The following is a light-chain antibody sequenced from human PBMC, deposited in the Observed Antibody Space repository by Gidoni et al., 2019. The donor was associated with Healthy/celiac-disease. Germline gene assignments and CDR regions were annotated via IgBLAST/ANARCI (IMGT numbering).Light chain of an antibody. Sequence: QSALTQPASVSGSPGQSITISCTGTSSDVGGYNYVSWYQHHPGKAPKLMIYDVSNRPSGVSNRFSGSKSGNTASLTISGLQADDEADYYCSSYTSSSTLYVFGTGTKVTVL. CDR3: SSYTSSSTLYV. CDR1: SSDVGGYNY. CDR2: DVS. V-gene: IGLV2-14*03. J-gene: IGLJ1*01.